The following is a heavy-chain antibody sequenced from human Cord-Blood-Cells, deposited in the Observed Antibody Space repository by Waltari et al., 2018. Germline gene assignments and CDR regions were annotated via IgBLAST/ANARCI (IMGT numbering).Heavy chain of an antibody. CDR1: GFTFSSYE. J-gene: IGHJ4*02. Sequence: EVQLVESGGGLVQPGGSLRLSCAASGFTFSSYEMNWVRQAPGKGLEWVSYISSSGSTIYYANSVKGRFTISRDNAKNSLYLQMNSLRAEDTAVYYCARGGAIVVVPAAMDYWGQGTLVTVSS. V-gene: IGHV3-48*03. CDR2: ISSSGSTI. CDR3: ARGGAIVVVPAAMDY. D-gene: IGHD2-2*01.